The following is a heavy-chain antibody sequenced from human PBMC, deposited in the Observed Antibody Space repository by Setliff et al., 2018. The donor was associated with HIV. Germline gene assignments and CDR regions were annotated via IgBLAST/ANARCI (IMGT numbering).Heavy chain of an antibody. CDR3: ARATYTTLFGVLMGGGLQY. V-gene: IGHV4-59*01. Sequence: SETLSLTCAVSGGSTNNYYLTWIRQPPGKGLEWIGSVSNGGDTNYNPSLKSRVSLSLDTSKTQFSLKLTSVTAADTAVYYCARATYTTLFGVLMGGGLQYWGPGTLVTVSS. CDR2: VSNGGDT. D-gene: IGHD3-3*01. J-gene: IGHJ4*02. CDR1: GGSTNNYY.